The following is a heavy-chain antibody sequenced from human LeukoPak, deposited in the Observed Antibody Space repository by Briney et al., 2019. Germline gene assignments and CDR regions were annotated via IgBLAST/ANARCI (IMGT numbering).Heavy chain of an antibody. J-gene: IGHJ6*03. Sequence: GRSLRLSCAASGFTFDDYAMHWVRQAPGKGLVWVSRINTDGSSTSYADSVKGRFTISRDNAKNTLYLQMNSLRAEDTAVYYCARGEFRPLEIYYYMDVWGKGTTVTVSS. D-gene: IGHD5-24*01. CDR3: ARGEFRPLEIYYYMDV. CDR1: GFTFDDYA. CDR2: INTDGSST. V-gene: IGHV3-74*01.